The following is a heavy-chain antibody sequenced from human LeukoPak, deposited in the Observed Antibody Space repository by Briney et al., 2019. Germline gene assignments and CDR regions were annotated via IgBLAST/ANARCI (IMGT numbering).Heavy chain of an antibody. V-gene: IGHV3-23*01. J-gene: IGHJ4*02. CDR2: ISVSGGTT. D-gene: IGHD5-18*01. CDR3: ARREYSHGYDY. Sequence: GGSLRLSFAASGFTFSIYAMSGVRQAPGKGGERGSYISVSGGTTYYTDSVQGGVTISRHNSKTTLYLQMTSLRAEDTAVYYCARREYSHGYDYCGQGTLVTVSS. CDR1: GFTFSIYA.